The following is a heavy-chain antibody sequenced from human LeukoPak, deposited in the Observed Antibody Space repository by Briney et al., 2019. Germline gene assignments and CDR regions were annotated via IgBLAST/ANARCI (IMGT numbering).Heavy chain of an antibody. CDR3: TPFLCSRTTCP. Sequence: GGSLTLSCAASEFPFSGSSMHWVRQASGKGLEWVGLVRSRPESYATQYGASVSGRFTISRDDSKNTAYLQMNSLKAEDTAVYYCTPFLCSRTTCPWGQGTLVTVSS. CDR2: VRSRPESYAT. J-gene: IGHJ5*02. V-gene: IGHV3-73*01. D-gene: IGHD2-2*01. CDR1: EFPFSGSS.